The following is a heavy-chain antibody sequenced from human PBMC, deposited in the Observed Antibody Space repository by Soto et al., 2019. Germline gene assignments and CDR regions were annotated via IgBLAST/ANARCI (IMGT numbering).Heavy chain of an antibody. V-gene: IGHV4-34*01. J-gene: IGHJ5*02. CDR2: INHSGST. D-gene: IGHD5-18*01. Sequence: QVQLQEWGAGLLKPSETLSLTCAVYGGSFSGYYWSWIRQPPGKELEWIGEINHSGSTNYNPSLKSRVTISVDTSKNQFSLKLSSVTAADTAVYYCPRGSGYSYGSNWFDPWGQGTLVTVS. CDR1: GGSFSGYY. CDR3: PRGSGYSYGSNWFDP.